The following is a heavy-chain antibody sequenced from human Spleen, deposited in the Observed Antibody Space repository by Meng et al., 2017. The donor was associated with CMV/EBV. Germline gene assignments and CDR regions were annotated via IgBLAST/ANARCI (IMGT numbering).Heavy chain of an antibody. CDR1: GFTFSRYA. CDR2: IYSGGSNT. V-gene: IGHV3-23*03. J-gene: IGHJ4*02. Sequence: GGSLRLSCAVSGFTFSRYAMSWVRQAPGKGLEWVSVIYSGGSNTYYADPVNGRFTISRDNSKNTVYLQMNSLRAEDTAVYYCAKDWVRGYSPLFFFDYWGQGTLVTVSS. CDR3: AKDWVRGYSPLFFFDY. D-gene: IGHD5-18*01.